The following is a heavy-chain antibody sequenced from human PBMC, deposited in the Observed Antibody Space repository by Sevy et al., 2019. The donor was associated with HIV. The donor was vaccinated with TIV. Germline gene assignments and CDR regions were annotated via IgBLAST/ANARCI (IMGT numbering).Heavy chain of an antibody. D-gene: IGHD5-18*01. CDR2: IHSDDTT. V-gene: IGHV3-66*01. Sequence: RGSLRLSCAASGFTVNSNYMTWVRQAPGKGLEGVSVIHSDDTTYHADSVKDRFTISRDNFKNTLYLHMSSPRAEDTAVYYCARGKSGYGYALNYWGQGTLVTVSS. J-gene: IGHJ4*02. CDR3: ARGKSGYGYALNY. CDR1: GFTVNSNY.